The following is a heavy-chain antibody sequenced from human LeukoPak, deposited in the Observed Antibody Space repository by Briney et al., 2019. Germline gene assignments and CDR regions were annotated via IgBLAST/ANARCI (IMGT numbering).Heavy chain of an antibody. V-gene: IGHV4-4*07. D-gene: IGHD3-22*01. CDR2: IYTSGST. J-gene: IGHJ4*02. CDR1: GGSFTSYY. Sequence: SETLSLTCTVSGGSFTSYYWSWIRQPAGKGLEWIGRIYTSGSTNYNPSIKSRVTMSVDTSKNQFSLKLSSVTVADTAVYYCARDSSAGRGYYGYWGQGTLVTVSS. CDR3: ARDSSAGRGYYGY.